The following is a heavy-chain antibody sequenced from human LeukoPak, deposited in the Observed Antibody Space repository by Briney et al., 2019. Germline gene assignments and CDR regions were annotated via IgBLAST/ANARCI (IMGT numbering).Heavy chain of an antibody. Sequence: SQTLSLTCAISGDSVSSNSAAWNWIRQSPSRGLEWLGRTYYRSKWYNDYAVSVKSRITINPDTSKNQFSLQLNSVTPEDTAVYYCARGPPLTYYYGSGSYSWFDPWGQGTLVTVSS. J-gene: IGHJ5*02. CDR3: ARGPPLTYYYGSGSYSWFDP. CDR2: TYYRSKWYN. CDR1: GDSVSSNSAA. V-gene: IGHV6-1*01. D-gene: IGHD3-10*01.